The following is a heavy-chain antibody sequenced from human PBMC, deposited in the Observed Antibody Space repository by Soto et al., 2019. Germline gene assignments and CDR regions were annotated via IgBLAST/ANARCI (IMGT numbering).Heavy chain of an antibody. V-gene: IGHV4-59*08. Sequence: PSETLSLTCTVSGGSISSYYWSWIRQPPGKGLEWIGYIYYSGSTNYNPSLKSRVTISVDTSKNQFSLKLSSVTAADTAVYYCGGRGAGGGDRLLGFGGVTVAQGWFDPWGQGTLVTVSS. CDR3: GGRGAGGGDRLLGFGGVTVAQGWFDP. CDR1: GGSISSYY. CDR2: IYYSGST. J-gene: IGHJ5*02. D-gene: IGHD3-10*01.